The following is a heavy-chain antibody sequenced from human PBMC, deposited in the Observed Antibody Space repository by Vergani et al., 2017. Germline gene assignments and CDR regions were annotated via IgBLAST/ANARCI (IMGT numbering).Heavy chain of an antibody. CDR3: ARHISVVRPSSMTAFDY. CDR2: INHSGTI. V-gene: IGHV4-34*01. D-gene: IGHD2-21*01. J-gene: IGHJ4*02. Sequence: QVQLQQWGPGLLKPSETLSLTCAVYGGSLSGYYWSWIRLAPGKGLEWIGEINHSGTINYNPTLKSRVTLSLDTSKKQISLHLTSVTAADTAVYYCARHISVVRPSSMTAFDYWGQGTLVTVSS. CDR1: GGSLSGYY.